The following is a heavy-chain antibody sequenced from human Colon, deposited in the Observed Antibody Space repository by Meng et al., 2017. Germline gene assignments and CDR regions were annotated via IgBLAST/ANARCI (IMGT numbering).Heavy chain of an antibody. Sequence: GGSLRLSCAASGFIFSSYGMNWVRQAPGKGLEYVSGISNNGGSTYYANSVKGRFTISRDNSKNTLYLQMGSLRAEDTAVYYCARNGIVAAVFNWFDSWGQGTLVTVSS. CDR1: GFIFSSYG. J-gene: IGHJ5*01. D-gene: IGHD6-13*01. CDR2: ISNNGGST. CDR3: ARNGIVAAVFNWFDS. V-gene: IGHV3-64*01.